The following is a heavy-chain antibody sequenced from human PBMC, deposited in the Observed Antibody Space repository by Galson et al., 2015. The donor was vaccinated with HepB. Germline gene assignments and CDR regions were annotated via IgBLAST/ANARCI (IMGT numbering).Heavy chain of an antibody. CDR1: GFTFSSYA. J-gene: IGHJ4*02. Sequence: SLRLSCAASGFTFSSYAMSWVRQAPGKGLEWVSAISGSGGSTYYADSVKGRFTISRDNSKNTLYLQMNSLRAEDTAVYYCAKGRPDITMIVVAPWYFDYWGQGTLVTVSS. CDR2: ISGSGGST. D-gene: IGHD3-22*01. CDR3: AKGRPDITMIVVAPWYFDY. V-gene: IGHV3-23*01.